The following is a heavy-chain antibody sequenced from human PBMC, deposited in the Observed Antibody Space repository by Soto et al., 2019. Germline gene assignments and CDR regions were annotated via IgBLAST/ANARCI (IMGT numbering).Heavy chain of an antibody. CDR3: ARDRYYDSSGYYNFDY. Sequence: PGGSLRLSCAASGFTFSSYSMNWVRQAPGKGLEWVSYISSSSSTIYYADSVKGRFTISRDNAKNSLYLQMNSLRDEDTAVYYCARDRYYDSSGYYNFDYWGQGTLVTVSS. CDR1: GFTFSSYS. D-gene: IGHD3-22*01. CDR2: ISSSSSTI. V-gene: IGHV3-48*02. J-gene: IGHJ4*02.